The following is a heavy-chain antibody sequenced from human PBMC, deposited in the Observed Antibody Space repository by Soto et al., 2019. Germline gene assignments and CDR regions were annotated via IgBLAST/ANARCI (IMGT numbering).Heavy chain of an antibody. CDR2: IYYTGST. CDR1: GGSIRPYY. CDR3: ARGSPMSSSFPLDF. D-gene: IGHD6-6*01. V-gene: IGHV4-59*01. Sequence: QVQLQESGPGLVTPSETLSLTCTVSGGSIRPYYWSWIRQPPGKGLEWIGYIYYTGSTNYNSSLQSRVTMSLDTSKNQFSLKLNSLPAADTALYYCARGSPMSSSFPLDFWGQGTLVAVSS. J-gene: IGHJ4*02.